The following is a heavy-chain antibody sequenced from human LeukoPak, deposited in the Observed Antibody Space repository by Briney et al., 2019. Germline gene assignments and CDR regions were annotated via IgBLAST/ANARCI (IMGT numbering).Heavy chain of an antibody. CDR3: VRGGSSVSFDY. Sequence: GGSLRLTCAASGFTFSNYWMHWVRQTPGKGLVWVSRINSDGGNTNYADSVKGRFAVSRDNAKNTLYLQTNSLRVEDTALYYCVRGGSSVSFDYWGQGTLVAVSS. CDR1: GFTFSNYW. D-gene: IGHD3-10*01. V-gene: IGHV3-74*01. CDR2: INSDGGNT. J-gene: IGHJ4*02.